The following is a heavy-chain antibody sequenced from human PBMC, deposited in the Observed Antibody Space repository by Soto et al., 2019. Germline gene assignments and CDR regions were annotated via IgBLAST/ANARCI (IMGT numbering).Heavy chain of an antibody. V-gene: IGHV1-58*01. D-gene: IGHD3-9*01. J-gene: IGHJ6*02. CDR2: IVVGSGNT. CDR3: AADFVYYDILTGHENYYYYGMDV. CDR1: GFTFTSSA. Sequence: EASVKVSCKASGFTFTSSAVQWVRQARGQRLEWIGWIVVGSGNTNYAQKFQERVTITRDMSTSTAYMELSSLRSEDTAVYYCAADFVYYDILTGHENYYYYGMDVWGQGTTVTVSS.